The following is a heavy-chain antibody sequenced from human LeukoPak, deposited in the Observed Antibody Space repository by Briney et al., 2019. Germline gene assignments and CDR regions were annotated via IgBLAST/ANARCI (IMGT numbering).Heavy chain of an antibody. CDR3: ARVSYYSSGWYPGRPAFDY. Sequence: PGGSLRLSCAASGFTFSSYWMHWVRQAPGKGLVWVSRINSDGSSTSYADSVKGRFTISRDNAKNTLYLQMNSLRAEDTAVYYCARVSYYSSGWYPGRPAFDYWGQGTLVTVSS. J-gene: IGHJ4*02. CDR1: GFTFSSYW. CDR2: INSDGSST. V-gene: IGHV3-74*01. D-gene: IGHD6-19*01.